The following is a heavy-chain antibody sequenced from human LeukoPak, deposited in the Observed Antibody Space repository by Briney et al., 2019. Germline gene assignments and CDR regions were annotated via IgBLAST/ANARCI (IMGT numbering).Heavy chain of an antibody. J-gene: IGHJ4*02. Sequence: PSETLSLTCAVYGGSFSGYYWSWIRQPPGKGLEWIGETNHSGSTNYNPSLKSRVTISVDTSKNQFSLKLSSVTAADTAVYYCARGTPDLLRYFDWLLIYFDYWGQGTLVTVSS. CDR3: ARGTPDLLRYFDWLLIYFDY. D-gene: IGHD3-9*01. V-gene: IGHV4-34*01. CDR2: TNHSGST. CDR1: GGSFSGYY.